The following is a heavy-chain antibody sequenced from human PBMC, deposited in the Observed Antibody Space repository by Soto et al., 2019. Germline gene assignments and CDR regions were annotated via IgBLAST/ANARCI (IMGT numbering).Heavy chain of an antibody. V-gene: IGHV3-7*01. CDR2: IKQDGSEK. J-gene: IGHJ6*02. Sequence: GGSLRLSCAASGFTFSSYWVSWVRQAPGKGLEWVANIKQDGSEKYYVDSVKGRFTISRDNAKNSLYLQMNSLRAEDTAVYYCARVGGGTLYYYYGMDVWGQGTTVTVSS. D-gene: IGHD2-15*01. CDR3: ARVGGGTLYYYYGMDV. CDR1: GFTFSSYW.